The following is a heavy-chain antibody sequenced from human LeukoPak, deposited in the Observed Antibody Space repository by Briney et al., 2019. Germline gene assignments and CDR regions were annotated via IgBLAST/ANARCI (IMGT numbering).Heavy chain of an antibody. CDR2: INPDGSGK. D-gene: IGHD3-16*01. CDR3: ASWGAGGNS. J-gene: IGHJ4*02. V-gene: IGHV3-7*01. Sequence: GGSLRLSCEASGFTLSTYWMNWVRQVPGKGLDWVANINPDGSGKRYVDSVKGRFTIARDNADNSLSLQMNSLRAEDTAVYYCASWGAGGNSWGQGTLVTVPS. CDR1: GFTLSTYW.